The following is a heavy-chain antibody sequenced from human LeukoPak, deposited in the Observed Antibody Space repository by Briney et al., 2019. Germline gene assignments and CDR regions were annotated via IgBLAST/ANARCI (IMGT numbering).Heavy chain of an antibody. CDR2: ISSSSSYI. Sequence: GGSLRLSCAASGVTFSSYSMNWVRQAPGKGLEWVSSISSSSSYIYYADSVKGRFTISRDNAKNSLYLQMNSLRAEDTAVYYCARDIDEGFDYWGQGTLVTVSS. CDR3: ARDIDEGFDY. D-gene: IGHD3-16*02. V-gene: IGHV3-21*01. CDR1: GVTFSSYS. J-gene: IGHJ4*02.